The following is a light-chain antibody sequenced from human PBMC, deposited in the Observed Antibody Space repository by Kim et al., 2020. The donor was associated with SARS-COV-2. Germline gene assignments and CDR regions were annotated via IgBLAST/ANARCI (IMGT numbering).Light chain of an antibody. CDR1: QSISSW. Sequence: SASVGDRGTITCRASQSISSWLAWYQQKPGKAPNLLIYKASSLESGVPSRFSGSGSGTEFTLTISSLQPDDFATYYCQKYNTYPYTFGQGTKLEI. CDR3: QKYNTYPYT. V-gene: IGKV1-5*03. J-gene: IGKJ2*01. CDR2: KAS.